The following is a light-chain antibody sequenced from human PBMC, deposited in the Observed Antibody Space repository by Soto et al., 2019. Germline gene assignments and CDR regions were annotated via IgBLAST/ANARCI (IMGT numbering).Light chain of an antibody. CDR1: QSLAYIDGNTY. J-gene: IGKJ2*01. CDR3: MQGTRWPPYT. Sequence: EVVMTQSPLSLPVTLGQPASISCRSSQSLAYIDGNTYLSWFQQRPGQSPRRLIYKVSNRESGVADRFSGSGSGTDFPLKISRLEAEYVGVYYCMQGTRWPPYTFGQGTKLEIK. CDR2: KVS. V-gene: IGKV2-30*01.